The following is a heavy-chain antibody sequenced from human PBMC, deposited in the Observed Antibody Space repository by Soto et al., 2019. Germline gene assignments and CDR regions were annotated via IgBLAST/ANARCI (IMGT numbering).Heavy chain of an antibody. CDR3: ARGSSGWYFNGDEAFDI. V-gene: IGHV1-2*04. J-gene: IGHJ3*02. CDR1: GYTFTGYY. Sequence: ASVKVSCKASGYTFTGYYMHWVRQAPGQGLEWMGWINPNSGGTNYAQKFQGWVTMTRDTSISTAYMELSRLRSDDTAVYYCARGSSGWYFNGDEAFDIWGQGTMVTVSS. D-gene: IGHD6-19*01. CDR2: INPNSGGT.